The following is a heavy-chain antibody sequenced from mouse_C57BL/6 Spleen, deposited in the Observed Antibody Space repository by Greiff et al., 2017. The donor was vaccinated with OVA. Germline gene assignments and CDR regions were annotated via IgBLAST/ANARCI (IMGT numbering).Heavy chain of an antibody. J-gene: IGHJ1*03. V-gene: IGHV8-8*01. CDR3: ARIATGYYSNYWYFDV. CDR1: GFSLSTFGMG. D-gene: IGHD2-5*01. CDR2: IWWDDDK. Sequence: QVTLKVSGPGILQPSQTLSLTCSFSGFSLSTFGMGVGWIRQPSGKGLEWLAHIWWDDDKYYNPALKSRLTISKDTSKNQVFLKIANVDTADTATYYCARIATGYYSNYWYFDVWGTGTTVTVSS.